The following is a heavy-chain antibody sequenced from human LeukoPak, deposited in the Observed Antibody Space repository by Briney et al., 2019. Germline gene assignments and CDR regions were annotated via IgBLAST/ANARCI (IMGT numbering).Heavy chain of an antibody. D-gene: IGHD2-21*01. CDR1: GGSFSSST. CDR3: ATGVRAIPIYY. Sequence: GASVTVSCKASGGSFSSSTLSWVRQAPGQEPEWMGGILPILGSATYAQKFQGRVTITTDESTNTAYMELRSLRSDDTAVFYCATGVRAIPIYYWGQGTLVTVSS. J-gene: IGHJ4*02. V-gene: IGHV1-69*16. CDR2: ILPILGSA.